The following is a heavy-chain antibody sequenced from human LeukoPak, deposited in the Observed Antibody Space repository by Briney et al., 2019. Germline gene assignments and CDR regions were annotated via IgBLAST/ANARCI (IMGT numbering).Heavy chain of an antibody. Sequence: SETLSLTCTVSGYSISSGYYWGWIRQPPGKGLEWIGSIYHSGSTYYNPSLKSRVTISVDTSKNQFSLKLSSVTAADTAVYYCARGTVVAGLDYWGQGTLVTVSS. V-gene: IGHV4-38-2*02. D-gene: IGHD2-15*01. CDR1: GYSISSGYY. CDR2: IYHSGST. CDR3: ARGTVVAGLDY. J-gene: IGHJ4*02.